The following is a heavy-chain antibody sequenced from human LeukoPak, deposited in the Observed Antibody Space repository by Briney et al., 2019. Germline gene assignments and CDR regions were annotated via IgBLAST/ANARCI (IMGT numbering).Heavy chain of an antibody. CDR3: ARDYYDSSGYPY. CDR2: IIPILGIA. J-gene: IGHJ4*02. D-gene: IGHD3-22*01. Sequence: SVKVSCKASGGTFSSYAISWVRQAPGEGLEWMGRIIPILGIANYAQKFQGRVTITADKSTSTAYMELSSLRSEDTAVYYCARDYYDSSGYPYWGQGTLVTVSS. CDR1: GGTFSSYA. V-gene: IGHV1-69*04.